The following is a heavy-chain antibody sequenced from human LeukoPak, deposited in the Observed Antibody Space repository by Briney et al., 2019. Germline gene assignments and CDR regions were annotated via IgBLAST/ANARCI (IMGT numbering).Heavy chain of an antibody. CDR2: IKSNADGGTP. Sequence: GGSLRLSCAASGFTFSNAWMSWVRQAPGKGLEWVGRIKSNADGGTPDYAAPARGRFTISRDDSKNTLYLQMNSLTTEDTAVYYCTTFYHEYSPYWGRGTLVTVSS. V-gene: IGHV3-15*01. D-gene: IGHD2/OR15-2a*01. CDR1: GFTFSNAW. CDR3: TTFYHEYSPY. J-gene: IGHJ4*02.